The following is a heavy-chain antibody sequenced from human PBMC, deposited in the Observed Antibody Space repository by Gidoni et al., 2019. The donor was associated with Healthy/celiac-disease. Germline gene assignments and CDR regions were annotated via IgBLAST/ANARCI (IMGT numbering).Heavy chain of an antibody. CDR3: ARETMTRGAVAGTFDY. D-gene: IGHD6-19*01. CDR1: GDTVSSHIAA. V-gene: IGHV6-1*01. J-gene: IGHJ4*02. CDR2: TYYRSKWYN. Sequence: QVQLQQSGPGLVKPSHTLSLTCSISGDTVSSHIAAWNWIRQSPSRGLEWLGRTYYRSKWYNDYAVSVKSRITINPDTSKNQFSLQLNSVTPEDTAVYYCARETMTRGAVAGTFDYWGQGTLVTVSS.